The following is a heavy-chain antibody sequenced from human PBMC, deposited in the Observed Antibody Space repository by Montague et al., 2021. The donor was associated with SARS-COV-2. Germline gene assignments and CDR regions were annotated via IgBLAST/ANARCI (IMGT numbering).Heavy chain of an antibody. Sequence: CAISGDSVSRHTATWNWIRQSPSRDLEWQGGTYYRSKWYHDYAIYLKSRITINPDTSKNQFSLQLSSVAPEDTAVFYCARTTTRMLYPENAFDIWGQGTMLTLTS. J-gene: IGHJ3*02. CDR3: ARTTTRMLYPENAFDI. V-gene: IGHV6-1*01. CDR2: TYYRSKWYH. CDR1: GDSVSRHTAT. D-gene: IGHD2-15*01.